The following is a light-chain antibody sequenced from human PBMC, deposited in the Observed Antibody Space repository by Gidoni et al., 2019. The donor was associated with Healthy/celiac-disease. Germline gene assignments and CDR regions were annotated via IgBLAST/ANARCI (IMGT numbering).Light chain of an antibody. J-gene: IGKJ1*01. CDR3: QQYNNWPPWT. CDR2: GAA. V-gene: IGKV3-15*01. CDR1: QSVSSN. Sequence: EIVMTQSPATLAVSPGERATLSCRASQSVSSNVAWDQQKPGQAPRRRIYGAATRATGIPARFSGSGSGTEVTITISSLQSEDFAGYYCQQYNNWPPWTVGQGTKVESK.